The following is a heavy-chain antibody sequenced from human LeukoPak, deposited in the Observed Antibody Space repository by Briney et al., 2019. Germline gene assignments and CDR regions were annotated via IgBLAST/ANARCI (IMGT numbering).Heavy chain of an antibody. CDR3: AKTNLGYCSSTSCYGNDY. D-gene: IGHD2-2*01. J-gene: IGHJ4*02. CDR1: GITFSSYG. V-gene: IGHV3-30*18. CDR2: ISYDGSNK. Sequence: PGRSLRLSCAASGITFSSYGMHWVRQAPGKGLEWVAVISYDGSNKYYADSVKGRFTISRDNSKNTLYLQMNSLRAEDTAVYYCAKTNLGYCSSTSCYGNDYWGQGTLVTVSS.